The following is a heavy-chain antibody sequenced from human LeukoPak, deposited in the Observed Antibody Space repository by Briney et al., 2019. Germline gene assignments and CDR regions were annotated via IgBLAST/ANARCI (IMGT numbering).Heavy chain of an antibody. J-gene: IGHJ4*02. Sequence: PGGSLRLSCAASGFTFSNAWMSWVRQAPGKGLEWVGRIKSKTDGGSTYYADSVKGRFTISRDNSKNTLYLQMNSLRAEDTAVYYCARVLFSADYGDFVDYWGQGTLVTVSS. V-gene: IGHV3-15*01. CDR1: GFTFSNAW. CDR3: ARVLFSADYGDFVDY. D-gene: IGHD4-17*01. CDR2: IKSKTDGGST.